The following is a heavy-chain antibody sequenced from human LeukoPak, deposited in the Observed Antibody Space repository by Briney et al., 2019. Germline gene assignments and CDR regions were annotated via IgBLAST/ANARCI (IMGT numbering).Heavy chain of an antibody. D-gene: IGHD2-15*01. V-gene: IGHV1-69*04. CDR2: IIPIFGIA. CDR1: GGTFSSYA. Sequence: SVKVSCKASGGTFSSYAISWVRQAPGQGPEWMGRIIPIFGIANYAQKFQGRVTITADKSTSTAYMELSSLRSEDTAVYYCASLDGYCSGGSCYSPNYYGMDVWGQGTTVTVSS. J-gene: IGHJ6*02. CDR3: ASLDGYCSGGSCYSPNYYGMDV.